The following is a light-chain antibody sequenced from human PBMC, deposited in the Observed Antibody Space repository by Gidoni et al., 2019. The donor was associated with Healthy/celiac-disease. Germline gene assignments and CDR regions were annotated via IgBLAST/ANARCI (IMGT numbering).Light chain of an antibody. CDR1: SSSIGSNT. Sequence: QSVLTQPPSASVTPGQRVTISCSGSSSSIGSNTVNWYQQLPGTAPKLLIYDNNQRPSGVPDRFSGSKSGTSASLAISGLQSEDEADYYCSAWDGSLRGVLFGGGTKVTVL. J-gene: IGLJ2*01. CDR2: DNN. V-gene: IGLV1-44*01. CDR3: SAWDGSLRGVL.